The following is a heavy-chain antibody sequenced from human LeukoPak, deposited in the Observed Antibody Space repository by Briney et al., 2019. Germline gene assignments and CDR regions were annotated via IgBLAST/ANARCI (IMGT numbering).Heavy chain of an antibody. CDR3: ARGGGTGRDYYYYGMDV. V-gene: IGHV1-18*04. CDR2: ISAHNGNT. CDR1: GYTFTSYG. Sequence: ASVKVSCKASGYTFTSYGISWVRQAPGQGLEWMGWISAHNGNTNYAQKLQGRVTMTTDTSTSTAYMELRSLRSDDTAVYYCARGGGTGRDYYYYGMDVWGKGTTVTVSS. D-gene: IGHD3/OR15-3a*01. J-gene: IGHJ6*04.